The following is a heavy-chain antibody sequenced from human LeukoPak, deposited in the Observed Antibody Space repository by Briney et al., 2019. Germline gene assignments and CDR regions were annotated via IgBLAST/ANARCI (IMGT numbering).Heavy chain of an antibody. CDR3: AKTMGAIDHDY. D-gene: IGHD1-26*01. Sequence: SGGSLRLSCAASGFAFSSYSMTWVRQAPGKGLEWVSTVTRSGGSAYYADSVKGRFTNSRDNSKNMLYLQMSSLRAEDTAVYYCAKTMGAIDHDYWGQGTLVTVSS. CDR1: GFAFSSYS. J-gene: IGHJ4*02. CDR2: VTRSGGSA. V-gene: IGHV3-23*01.